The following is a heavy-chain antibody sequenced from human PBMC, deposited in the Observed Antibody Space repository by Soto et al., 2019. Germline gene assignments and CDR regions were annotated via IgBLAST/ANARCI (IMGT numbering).Heavy chain of an antibody. Sequence: VQLEQSGPEVKKPGSSVKVSCKASGGTFSTSALSWVRQAPGQGLEWMGGIMPVFPTPDYAQKFQGRVTITADEXTSTAYMELGGLTPDDTPVYCCARDKARLQLGGNYYYILDVWGQGTAVTVSS. CDR3: ARDKARLQLGGNYYYILDV. CDR2: IMPVFPTP. V-gene: IGHV1-69*12. D-gene: IGHD5-12*01. CDR1: GGTFSTSA. J-gene: IGHJ6*02.